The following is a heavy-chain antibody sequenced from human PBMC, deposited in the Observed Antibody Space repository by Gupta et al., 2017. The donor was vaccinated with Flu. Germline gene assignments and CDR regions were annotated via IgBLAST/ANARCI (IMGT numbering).Heavy chain of an antibody. V-gene: IGHV3-15*01. CDR3: TTKRGYNYGADY. CDR2: IKNKGDGVTI. CDR1: GFTFSDAW. D-gene: IGHD5-18*01. J-gene: IGHJ4*02. Sequence: EVQLVESGGGLVKPGESLRVSCAASGFTFSDAWMHWVRQDPGKGLEWVGRIKNKGDGVTIDYAAPVKGRFTISRDDSKNTLSLQMNSLKTEDTAVYFCTTKRGYNYGADYWGQGALVTVS.